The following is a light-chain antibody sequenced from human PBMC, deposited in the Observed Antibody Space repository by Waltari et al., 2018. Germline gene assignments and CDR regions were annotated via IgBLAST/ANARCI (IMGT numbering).Light chain of an antibody. CDR1: ADNVDILYL. J-gene: IGLJ1*01. V-gene: IGLV2-23*02. CDR2: DIT. Sequence: QSALTQTASVSGSLGQSITISCSETADNVDILYLFSWYQRHPGRAPRLLIYDITQRPSGISDRFSGSKSGKTASLTISGLQAEDEADYYCCSFAGYGIYVFGSGTHVTVL. CDR3: CSFAGYGIYV.